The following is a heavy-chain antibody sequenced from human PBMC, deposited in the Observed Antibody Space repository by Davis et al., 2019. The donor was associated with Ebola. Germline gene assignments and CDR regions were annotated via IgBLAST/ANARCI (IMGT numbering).Heavy chain of an antibody. D-gene: IGHD1-20*01. Sequence: GESLKISCQASGYNFNKYWIAWVRRTPGKGLEWVGIVYPGDSDTRYSPSFQGRVTISADQSITTAYLQWRSLKASDTAMYYCGLIPSRSNWNDGFDIWGQGTMVTVSS. J-gene: IGHJ3*02. CDR3: GLIPSRSNWNDGFDI. V-gene: IGHV5-51*01. CDR1: GYNFNKYW. CDR2: VYPGDSDT.